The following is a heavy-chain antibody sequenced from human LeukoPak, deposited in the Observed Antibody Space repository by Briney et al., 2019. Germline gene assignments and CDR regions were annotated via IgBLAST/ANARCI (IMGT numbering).Heavy chain of an antibody. D-gene: IGHD4-17*01. CDR1: GFIFSSYG. V-gene: IGHV3-30*02. CDR2: IRYDGSNK. CDR3: AKDATTVTSQGDY. Sequence: GSLRLSCAASGFIFSSYGMHWVRQAPGKGLEWVAFIRYDGSNKYYADSVKGRFTISRDNSKNTLYLQMNSLRAEDTAVYYCAKDATTVTSQGDYWGQGTLVTVSS. J-gene: IGHJ4*02.